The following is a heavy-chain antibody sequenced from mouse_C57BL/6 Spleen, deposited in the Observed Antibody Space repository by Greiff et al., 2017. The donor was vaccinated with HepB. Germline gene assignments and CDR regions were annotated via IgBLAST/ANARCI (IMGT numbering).Heavy chain of an antibody. CDR1: GYTFTDYY. D-gene: IGHD1-1*01. Sequence: QVQLQQSGAELVRPGASVKLSCKASGYTFTDYYINWVKQRPGQGLEWIARIYPGSGNTYYNEKFKGQATLTAEKSSSTAYMQLSSLTSEDSAVYCCASHGSSYGYWGQGTTLTVSS. CDR3: ASHGSSYGY. J-gene: IGHJ2*01. V-gene: IGHV1-76*01. CDR2: IYPGSGNT.